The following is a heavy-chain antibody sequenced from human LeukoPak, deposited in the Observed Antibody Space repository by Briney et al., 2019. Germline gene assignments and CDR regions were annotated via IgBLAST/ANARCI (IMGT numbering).Heavy chain of an antibody. V-gene: IGHV3-23*01. J-gene: IGHJ6*02. CDR2: ISGSGGST. CDR3: AKKGYIWAAAGTNYYGMDV. D-gene: IGHD6-13*01. Sequence: GGSLRLSCAASGFTFSSYAMSWVRQAPGKGLEWVSAISGSGGSTYYADSVEGRFTISRDNSKNTLYLQMNSLRAEDTAVYYCAKKGYIWAAAGTNYYGMDVWGQGTTVTVSS. CDR1: GFTFSSYA.